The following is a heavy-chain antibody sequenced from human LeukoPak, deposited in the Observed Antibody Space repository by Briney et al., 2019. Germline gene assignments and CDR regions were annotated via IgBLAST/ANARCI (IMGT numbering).Heavy chain of an antibody. CDR2: ISSSSSYI. Sequence: GGSLRLSCAASGFTFSSYSMNWVRQAPGKGLEWVSSISSSSSYIYYADSVKGRFTISRDNAKNSLYLQMNSLRAEDTAVYYCARANLTADIVVVPAAFDPWGQGTLVTVSS. V-gene: IGHV3-21*01. CDR1: GFTFSSYS. D-gene: IGHD2-2*01. CDR3: ARANLTADIVVVPAAFDP. J-gene: IGHJ5*02.